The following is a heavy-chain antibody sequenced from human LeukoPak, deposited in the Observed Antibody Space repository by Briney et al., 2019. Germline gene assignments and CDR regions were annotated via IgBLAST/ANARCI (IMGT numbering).Heavy chain of an antibody. CDR1: GGPISSGGYY. V-gene: IGHV4-31*03. Sequence: SQTLSLTCTVSGGPISSGGYYWTWIRQHPGEGLEWIGYIYYSGNTYYNPSLKSRVTISVDTSKNQFSLKLSSVTAADTAVYYCAREGTYGDSEVFDYWGQGTLVTVSP. D-gene: IGHD4-17*01. CDR3: AREGTYGDSEVFDY. CDR2: IYYSGNT. J-gene: IGHJ4*02.